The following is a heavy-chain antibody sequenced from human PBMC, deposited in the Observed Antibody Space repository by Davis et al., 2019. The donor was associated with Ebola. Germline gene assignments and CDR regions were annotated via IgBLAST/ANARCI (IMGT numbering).Heavy chain of an antibody. V-gene: IGHV3-15*01. J-gene: IGHJ4*02. CDR2: IKSKIDGGTT. D-gene: IGHD2-8*02. CDR1: GLTFSDAW. Sequence: GGSLRLSCGASGLTFSDAWVGWARQAPGKGLEWLGRIKSKIDGGTTDYAEPVKGRFTISRDDSKNTLYLQMNSLKTEDTAVYYCTTTGGVWVGGDYWGQGTLVTVSS. CDR3: TTTGGVWVGGDY.